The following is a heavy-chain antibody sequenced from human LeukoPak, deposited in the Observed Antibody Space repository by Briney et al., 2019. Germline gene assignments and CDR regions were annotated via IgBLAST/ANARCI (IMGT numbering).Heavy chain of an antibody. CDR1: GFTFSSNY. CDR2: IYYSGST. V-gene: IGHV4-39*01. D-gene: IGHD3/OR15-3a*01. CDR3: ARHFGT. Sequence: GSLRLSCAASGFTFSSNYMSWVRQAPGKGLEWIGSIYYSGSTYYNPSLKSRVTISVDTSKNQFSLKLRSVTAADTAVYYCARHFGTWGQGTLVTVSS. J-gene: IGHJ4*02.